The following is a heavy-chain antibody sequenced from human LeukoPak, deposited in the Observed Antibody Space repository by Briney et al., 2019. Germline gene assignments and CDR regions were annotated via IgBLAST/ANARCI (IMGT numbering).Heavy chain of an antibody. J-gene: IGHJ4*02. Sequence: GGSLRLSCAASGFNFGSYWMNWARQAPGKGREWVANIRGDGSDKVYVGSVRGRFTISRDNADNSLYLQMNSLSVDGTAVYYCARGLNSAIDFWGQGTLVTVSS. CDR2: IRGDGSDK. CDR3: ARGLNSAIDF. CDR1: GFNFGSYW. V-gene: IGHV3-7*04.